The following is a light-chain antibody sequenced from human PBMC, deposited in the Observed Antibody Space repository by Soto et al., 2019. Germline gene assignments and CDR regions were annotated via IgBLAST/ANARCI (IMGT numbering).Light chain of an antibody. CDR3: NSYTSSSTLL. CDR1: SSDVGNYNL. Sequence: QSALTQPASVSGSPGQSITISCTGTSSDVGNYNLVSWYQHHPGKAPKLMIYEVSDRPSGVSNRFSGSKSGNTASLTISGLQAEDEADYYCNSYTSSSTLLFGGGTKLTVL. V-gene: IGLV2-14*02. CDR2: EVS. J-gene: IGLJ2*01.